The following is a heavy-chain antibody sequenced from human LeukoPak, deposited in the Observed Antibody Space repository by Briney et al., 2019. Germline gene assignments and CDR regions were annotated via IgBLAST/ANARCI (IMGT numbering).Heavy chain of an antibody. D-gene: IGHD6-19*01. J-gene: IGHJ4*01. V-gene: IGHV3-74*01. CDR3: TRQWHTPSDY. Sequence: GGSLRLSCAAPGFIFNTYWMHWVRQTPGEGPLWLSRINGDGSSTSYTHSVQGRFIISRDNAKNTLYLQMNSLRAEDTAVYYCTRQWHTPSDYWGQGTLVTVSS. CDR1: GFIFNTYW. CDR2: INGDGSST.